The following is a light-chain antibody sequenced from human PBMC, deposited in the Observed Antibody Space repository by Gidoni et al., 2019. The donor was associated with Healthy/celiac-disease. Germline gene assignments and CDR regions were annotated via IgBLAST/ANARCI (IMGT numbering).Light chain of an antibody. CDR3: CSYAGSSTSRYL. J-gene: IGLJ1*01. V-gene: IGLV2-23*01. Sequence: QSALTQPASVSGSPGQSITISCTGTSSDVGSYNLVSWYQQHPGKAPKLMIYEGSKRPSGVSNRFSGSKSGNTASLTISGLQAEDEADYYCCSYAGSSTSRYLFGTGTKVTVL. CDR2: EGS. CDR1: SSDVGSYNL.